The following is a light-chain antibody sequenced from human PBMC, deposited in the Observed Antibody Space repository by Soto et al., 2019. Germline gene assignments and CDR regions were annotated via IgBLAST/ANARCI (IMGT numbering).Light chain of an antibody. V-gene: IGKV3-20*01. Sequence: ILVTQSPGTLSLSPGERATLSCRASQSLSSNYLAWHQQKTGQAPRLLIYGASSRATGIPDRFSGTGSGTDFTLTITRLEPEDFAVYYCQHYATPPRTFGKGTKVDI. CDR1: QSLSSNY. CDR2: GAS. CDR3: QHYATPPRT. J-gene: IGKJ1*01.